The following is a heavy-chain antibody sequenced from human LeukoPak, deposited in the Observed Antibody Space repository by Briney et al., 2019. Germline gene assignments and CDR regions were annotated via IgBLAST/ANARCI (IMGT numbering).Heavy chain of an antibody. CDR1: GYTFTSYV. Sequence: ASVKVSCKASGYTFTSYVISWVRQAPGQGLEWMGWISAYNGNTNYAQKLQGRVTMTTDTSTSTAYMELRSLRSDDTAVYYCARASQVAVVVPAAIDGMDVWGKGTTVTVSS. D-gene: IGHD2-2*01. CDR2: ISAYNGNT. V-gene: IGHV1-18*01. CDR3: ARASQVAVVVPAAIDGMDV. J-gene: IGHJ6*04.